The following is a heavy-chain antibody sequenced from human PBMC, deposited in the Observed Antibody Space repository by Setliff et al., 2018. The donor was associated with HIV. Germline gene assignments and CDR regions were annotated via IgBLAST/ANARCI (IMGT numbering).Heavy chain of an antibody. Sequence: LRLSCAASGFAFTDYAMAWVRQAPGKGLEYVSGISGGADTTNYADSVKGRFTISRDNSKNMVFLQMNSLRGEDTALYFCAKISFDRRASNSGPVYPLFDYWGQGTLVTVSS. V-gene: IGHV3-23*01. CDR3: AKISFDRRASNSGPVYPLFDY. D-gene: IGHD3-22*01. CDR1: GFAFTDYA. CDR2: ISGGADTT. J-gene: IGHJ4*02.